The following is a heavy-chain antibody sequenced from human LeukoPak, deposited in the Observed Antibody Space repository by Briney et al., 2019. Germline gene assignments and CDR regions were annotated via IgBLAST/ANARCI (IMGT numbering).Heavy chain of an antibody. CDR1: GDSISSYY. Sequence: SETLSLTCTVSGDSISSYYWSWIRQPPGKGLEWLGYIYYSGTTNYNPSLKSRVTISVDTSKSQFSLKLSSVTAADAAVYYCARGNGYARNFDYWGQGILVTVSS. J-gene: IGHJ4*02. D-gene: IGHD5-18*01. CDR2: IYYSGTT. CDR3: ARGNGYARNFDY. V-gene: IGHV4-59*01.